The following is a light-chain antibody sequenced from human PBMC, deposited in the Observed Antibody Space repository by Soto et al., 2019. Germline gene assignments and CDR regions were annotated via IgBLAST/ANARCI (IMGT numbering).Light chain of an antibody. CDR3: QQTTTFPLT. J-gene: IGKJ4*01. V-gene: IGKV1D-12*01. CDR2: TAS. Sequence: DIPMTQSPSSVSASVGDRVTITCRASQGVSTWLAWYQQKPGKAPNLLIYTASSLHSGVPSRFSGSGSGTDFTLTISSLQPEDFATYYCQQTTTFPLTFGGGTKVEI. CDR1: QGVSTW.